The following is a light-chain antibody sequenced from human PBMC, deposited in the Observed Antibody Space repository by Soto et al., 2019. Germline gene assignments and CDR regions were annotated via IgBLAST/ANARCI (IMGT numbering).Light chain of an antibody. CDR3: QQRSNWPPLT. CDR2: DAS. J-gene: IGKJ4*01. V-gene: IGKV3-11*02. Sequence: EIVVTQSPATLSLSPGETATLSCRTSQSVGSYLAWYQKKPGQAPRLLIYDASNRATGIPARFSGSGSGRDFTLTISSLEPEDFAVYYCQQRSNWPPLTFGGGTKVEIK. CDR1: QSVGSY.